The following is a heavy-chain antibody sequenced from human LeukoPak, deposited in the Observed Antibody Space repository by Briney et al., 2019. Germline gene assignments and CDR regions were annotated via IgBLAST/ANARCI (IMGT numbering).Heavy chain of an antibody. Sequence: GGSLRLSCAASGFTFSSYGMHWVRQAPGEGLERVGFIRSKAYGGTTEYAASVKGRFTISRDDSKSIAYLQMNSLKTEDTAVYYCTRDYDSSGYYYWGQGTLVTVSS. J-gene: IGHJ4*02. CDR3: TRDYDSSGYYY. CDR2: IRSKAYGGTT. V-gene: IGHV3-49*04. CDR1: GFTFSSYG. D-gene: IGHD3-22*01.